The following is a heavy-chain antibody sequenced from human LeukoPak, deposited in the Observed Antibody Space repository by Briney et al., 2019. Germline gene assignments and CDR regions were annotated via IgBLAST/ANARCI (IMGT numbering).Heavy chain of an antibody. J-gene: IGHJ1*01. Sequence: GGSLRLSCAASGFTFSSYAMHWVRQAPGKGLEYVSAISSNGGSTYYANSVKGRFTISRDNSKNTLYLQMGSLRAEDMAVYYCASSNYYDSSGYPAEYFQHWGQGTLVTVSS. CDR2: ISSNGGST. V-gene: IGHV3-64*01. D-gene: IGHD3-22*01. CDR3: ASSNYYDSSGYPAEYFQH. CDR1: GFTFSSYA.